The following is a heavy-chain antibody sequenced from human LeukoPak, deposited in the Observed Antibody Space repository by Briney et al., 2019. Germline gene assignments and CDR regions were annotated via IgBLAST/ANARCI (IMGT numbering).Heavy chain of an antibody. CDR3: AKDTGGSGSFSHFYYYGMDV. CDR2: ITWNSGSM. Sequence: GGSLRLSCAASGFTFDNYAMHWVRQAPGKGLEWVSGITWNSGSMGYADSVKGRFIISGDNAKNSLYLQMNSLRAEDTALYYCAKDTGGSGSFSHFYYYGMDVWGQGTTVTVSS. V-gene: IGHV3-9*01. CDR1: GFTFDNYA. J-gene: IGHJ6*02. D-gene: IGHD3-10*01.